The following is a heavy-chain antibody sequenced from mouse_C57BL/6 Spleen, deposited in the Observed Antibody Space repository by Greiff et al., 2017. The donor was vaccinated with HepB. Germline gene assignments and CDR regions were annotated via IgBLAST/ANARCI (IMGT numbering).Heavy chain of an antibody. CDR1: GYTFTSYW. J-gene: IGHJ2*01. CDR3: VCANYGDYFAY. D-gene: IGHD2-4*01. Sequence: VQLQQPGAELVKPGASVKLSCKASGYTFTSYWMHWVKQRPGQGLEWIGMIHPNSGSTNSNEKFKSKATLTVDKYSSTAYMQLSSLTSEDSAVYYSVCANYGDYFAYWGQGTTLTVSS. CDR2: IHPNSGST. V-gene: IGHV1-64*01.